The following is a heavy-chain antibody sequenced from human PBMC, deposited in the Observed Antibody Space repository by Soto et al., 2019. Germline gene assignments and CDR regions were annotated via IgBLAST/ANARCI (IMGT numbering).Heavy chain of an antibody. D-gene: IGHD3-10*01. V-gene: IGHV4-59*08. CDR3: ARHNSGITMVRGVADYYYYMDV. CDR1: GGSISSYY. CDR2: IYYSGST. J-gene: IGHJ6*03. Sequence: SSETLSLTCTVSGGSISSYYWSWIRQPPGKGLEWIGYIYYSGSTNYNPSLKSRVTISVDTSKNQFSLKLSSVTAADTAVYYCARHNSGITMVRGVADYYYYMDVWGKGTTVTVSS.